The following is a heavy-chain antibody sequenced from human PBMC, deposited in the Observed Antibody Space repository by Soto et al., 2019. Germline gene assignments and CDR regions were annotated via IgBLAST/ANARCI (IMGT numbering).Heavy chain of an antibody. CDR3: ARGGGVGVAGSAAFDM. Sequence: QLHLVPSGAVVKKPGASVTVSCSASGYPVTASYMHWVRQAPGRGLEWMGGINPATGAAKYTQTFQGRVTMNRDTSTSTVFVELSGLTSEDTAVFYCARGGGVGVAGSAAFDMWGQGTLVTVSS. CDR2: INPATGAA. CDR1: GYPVTASY. D-gene: IGHD3-3*01. J-gene: IGHJ3*02. V-gene: IGHV1-2*02.